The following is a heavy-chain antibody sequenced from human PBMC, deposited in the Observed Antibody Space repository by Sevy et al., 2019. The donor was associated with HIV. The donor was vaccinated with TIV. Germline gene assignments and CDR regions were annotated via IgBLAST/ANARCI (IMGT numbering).Heavy chain of an antibody. CDR3: ARGPKPLRSDDGDYRGVGYYFDS. Sequence: SETLSLTCAVYGESFSNYYWSWIRLSPGKGLESIGEIDHSGRSDYNPSLKSRVTMSVDTSKNQFSLKLTSVTAADTAVYYCARGPKPLRSDDGDYRGVGYYFDSWGQGTLVTVSS. CDR1: GESFSNYY. V-gene: IGHV4-34*01. D-gene: IGHD4-17*01. CDR2: IDHSGRS. J-gene: IGHJ4*02.